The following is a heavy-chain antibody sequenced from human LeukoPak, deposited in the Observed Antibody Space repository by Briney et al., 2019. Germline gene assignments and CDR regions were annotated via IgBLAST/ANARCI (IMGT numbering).Heavy chain of an antibody. CDR1: GFTVSSYA. V-gene: IGHV3-23*01. D-gene: IGHD2-8*01. Sequence: PGGSLRLSCAGSGFTVSSYAMSWVRQAPGKGLEWVSAISETGGTTSDADSVKGRFTISRDNSKSTLYLQMNSLRAEGTAVYYCAKDTSIGRYCTNGVCSPFDYWGQGTLVTVSS. CDR3: AKDTSIGRYCTNGVCSPFDY. CDR2: ISETGGTT. J-gene: IGHJ4*02.